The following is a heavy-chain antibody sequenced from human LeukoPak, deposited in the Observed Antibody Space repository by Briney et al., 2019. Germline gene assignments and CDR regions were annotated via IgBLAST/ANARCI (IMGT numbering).Heavy chain of an antibody. Sequence: GGPLRLSCAASGFTFSTYWMSWVRQAPGKGLEWVAFIQYDGSDEHYADSVKGRFTISRDNSKNTLYLQMNSLRAEDTAVYYRAKVSGYSYDPFDYWGQGTLVTVSS. D-gene: IGHD5-18*01. CDR2: IQYDGSDE. CDR1: GFTFSTYW. J-gene: IGHJ4*02. V-gene: IGHV3-30*02. CDR3: AKVSGYSYDPFDY.